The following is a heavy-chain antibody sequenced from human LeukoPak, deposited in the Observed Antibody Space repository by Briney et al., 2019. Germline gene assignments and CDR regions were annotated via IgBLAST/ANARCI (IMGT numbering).Heavy chain of an antibody. CDR3: ARAGGIVGAIDFDY. CDR1: GGSISSYY. Sequence: SETLSLTYTVSGGSISSYYWSWIRQPPGKGLEWIGYIYYSGSTNYNPSLKSRVTISVDTSKNQFSLKLSSVTAADTAVYYCARAGGIVGAIDFDYWGQGTLVTVSS. CDR2: IYYSGST. J-gene: IGHJ4*02. D-gene: IGHD1-26*01. V-gene: IGHV4-59*01.